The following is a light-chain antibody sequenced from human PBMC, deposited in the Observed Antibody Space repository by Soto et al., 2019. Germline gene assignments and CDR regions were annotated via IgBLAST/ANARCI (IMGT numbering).Light chain of an antibody. J-gene: IGKJ5*01. Sequence: EIVLTQTPGTLSWSAGERATVSGGASQSVSSSYLAWYQQKPGQAPRLLIYGASTRATGIPERFSGSGSGTDFTLTITRLEPEDFALYYCQQYGGSPITFGLGTRLEI. CDR3: QQYGGSPIT. CDR1: QSVSSSY. CDR2: GAS. V-gene: IGKV3-20*01.